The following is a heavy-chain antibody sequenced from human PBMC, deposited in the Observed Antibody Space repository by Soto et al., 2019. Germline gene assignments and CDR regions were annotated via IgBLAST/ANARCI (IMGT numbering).Heavy chain of an antibody. CDR1: GFTFSSYW. CDR2: IKQDGSEK. D-gene: IGHD3-9*01. Sequence: EVQLVESGGGLIQPGGSLRLSCAASGFTFSSYWMSWVRQAPGKGLEWVANIKQDGSEKYYVDSVKGRFTISRDNAKNSLYLQMNSLRAEDTAVYYCARGDFDWLLQFDYWGQGTLVTVSS. J-gene: IGHJ4*02. V-gene: IGHV3-7*05. CDR3: ARGDFDWLLQFDY.